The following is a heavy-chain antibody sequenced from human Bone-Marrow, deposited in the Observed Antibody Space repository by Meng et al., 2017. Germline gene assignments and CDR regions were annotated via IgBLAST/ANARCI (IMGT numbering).Heavy chain of an antibody. CDR2: IYYSGST. D-gene: IGHD2-15*01. CDR3: ARDRDCSGGSCYYYYGMDV. CDR1: GYSISSGYY. V-gene: IGHV4-38-2*02. Sequence: GSLRLSCAVSGYSISSGYYWGWIRQPPGKGLEWIGSIYYSGSTYYNPSLKSRVTISVDTSKNQFSLKLSSVTAADTAVYYCARDRDCSGGSCYYYYGMDVWGQGTTVTVSS. J-gene: IGHJ6*02.